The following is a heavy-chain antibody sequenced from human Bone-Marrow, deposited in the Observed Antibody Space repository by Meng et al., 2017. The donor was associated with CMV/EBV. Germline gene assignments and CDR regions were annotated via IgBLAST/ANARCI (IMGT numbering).Heavy chain of an antibody. D-gene: IGHD5-18*01. V-gene: IGHV3-43*01. CDR3: ARTGLADTGKANYYYYGMDV. CDR1: GFTFDDYT. Sequence: GESLKISCAASGFTFDDYTMHWVRQAPGKGLEWVSLISWDGGSTYYADSVKGRFTISRDNSKNSLYLQMNSLRAEDTAVYYCARTGLADTGKANYYYYGMDVWGQGTTVTVSS. CDR2: ISWDGGST. J-gene: IGHJ6*02.